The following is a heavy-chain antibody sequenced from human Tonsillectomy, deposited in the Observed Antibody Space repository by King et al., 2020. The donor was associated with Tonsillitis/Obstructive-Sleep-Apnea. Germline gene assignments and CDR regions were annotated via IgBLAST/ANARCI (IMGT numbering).Heavy chain of an antibody. CDR1: GFTVSSNY. CDR2: IYSGGST. D-gene: IGHD6-6*01. Sequence: VQLVESGGGLIQPGGSLRLSCAASGFTVSSNYMSWVRQAPGKGLEWVSVIYSGGSTYYADSVKGRSTISRDNSKNTLYLQMNSLRAEDTAVYYCARGYSSSQPYYYYMDVWGKGTTVTVSS. J-gene: IGHJ6*03. V-gene: IGHV3-53*01. CDR3: ARGYSSSQPYYYYMDV.